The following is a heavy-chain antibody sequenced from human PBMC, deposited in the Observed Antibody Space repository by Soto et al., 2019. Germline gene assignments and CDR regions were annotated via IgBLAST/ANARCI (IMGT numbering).Heavy chain of an antibody. CDR2: IFYTGTT. CDR1: GGSINYNSYY. Sequence: PSATLSCTCSVSGGSINYNSYYWGGIRQPPGKGLELVGCIFYTGTTYYSPSLKDRVTISVDTSKNSFSLNLTSVTAADTAVYFCARLVVVAPVANAWGQGTLVTVSS. CDR3: ARLVVVAPVANA. V-gene: IGHV4-39*02. J-gene: IGHJ5*02. D-gene: IGHD2-2*01.